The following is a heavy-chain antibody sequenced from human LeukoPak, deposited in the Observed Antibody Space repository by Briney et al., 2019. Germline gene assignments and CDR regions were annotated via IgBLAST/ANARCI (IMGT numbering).Heavy chain of an antibody. V-gene: IGHV3-30*03. CDR2: ISYDGSNK. CDR1: GFTFSSYG. CDR3: STAIYDIT. J-gene: IGHJ4*02. Sequence: GGSLRLSCAASGFTFSSYGMHWVRQAPGKGLEWVAVISYDGSNKYYADSVKGRFTISRDNSKNTLYLQMNSLRAEDTAVYYCSTAIYDITWGQGTLVTVSS. D-gene: IGHD3-22*01.